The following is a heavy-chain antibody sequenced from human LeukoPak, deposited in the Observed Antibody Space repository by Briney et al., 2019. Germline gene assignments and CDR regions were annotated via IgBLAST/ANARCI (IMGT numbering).Heavy chain of an antibody. V-gene: IGHV3-7*01. Sequence: GGSLRLSCAASGFIFTSYFMSWVRQAPGKGLEWVASIKHDGSEKYYVDSVRGRFTISRDNTMNSLYLQMSSLRAEDTAVYYCATDRGWRTSGYYLYYFEYWGQGTLVTFSS. D-gene: IGHD3-3*01. CDR2: IKHDGSEK. CDR1: GFIFTSYF. J-gene: IGHJ4*02. CDR3: ATDRGWRTSGYYLYYFEY.